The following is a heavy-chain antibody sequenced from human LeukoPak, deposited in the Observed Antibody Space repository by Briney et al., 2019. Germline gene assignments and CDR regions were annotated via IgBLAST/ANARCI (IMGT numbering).Heavy chain of an antibody. Sequence: SETLSLTCAVYGGSFSGYYWSWIRQPPGKGLEWIGEINHSGSTNYNPSLKSRVTISVDTSKNQFSLKPSSVTAADTAVYYCARGGGDIVVVPAAGVNNWFDPWGQGTLVTVSS. CDR3: ARGGGDIVVVPAAGVNNWFDP. J-gene: IGHJ5*02. CDR2: INHSGST. D-gene: IGHD2-2*01. CDR1: GGSFSGYY. V-gene: IGHV4-34*01.